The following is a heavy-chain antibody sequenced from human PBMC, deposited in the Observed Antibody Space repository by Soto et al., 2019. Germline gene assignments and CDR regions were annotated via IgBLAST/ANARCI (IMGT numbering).Heavy chain of an antibody. CDR2: INHSGST. Sequence: SETLSLTCAVYGGSFSGYYWSWIRQPPGKGLEWIGEINHSGSTNYNPSLKSRVTISVDTSKNQFSLKLSSVTAADTAVYYCARGPGYSSGWFDYWGQGTLVTVSS. J-gene: IGHJ4*02. CDR3: ARGPGYSSGWFDY. D-gene: IGHD6-19*01. CDR1: GGSFSGYY. V-gene: IGHV4-34*01.